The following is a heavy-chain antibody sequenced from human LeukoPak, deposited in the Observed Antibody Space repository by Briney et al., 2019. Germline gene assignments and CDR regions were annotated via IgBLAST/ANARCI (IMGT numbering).Heavy chain of an antibody. CDR3: ARLTVTTYYYYGMDV. CDR1: GGSISSSSYY. CDR2: IYYSGST. J-gene: IGHJ6*04. Sequence: PSETLSLTCTVSGGSISSSSYYWGWIRQPPGKGLEWIGSIYYSGSTYYNPSLKSRVTISVDTSKNQFSLKLSSVTAADTAVYYCARLTVTTYYYYGMDVWGKGTTVTVSS. V-gene: IGHV4-39*01. D-gene: IGHD4-17*01.